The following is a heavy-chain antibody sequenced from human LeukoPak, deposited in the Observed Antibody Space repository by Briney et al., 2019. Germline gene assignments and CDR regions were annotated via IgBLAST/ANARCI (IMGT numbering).Heavy chain of an antibody. V-gene: IGHV3-23*01. J-gene: IGHJ3*02. CDR3: AKEMYAILTGYSLWHAFDI. D-gene: IGHD3-9*01. CDR2: ISGSGGST. CDR1: GFTFSSYA. Sequence: PGGSLRLSCAASGFTFSSYAMSWVRQAPGKGLEWVSAISGSGGSTYYADSVKGRFTISRDNSKNTLYLQMNSLRAEDTAVYYCAKEMYAILTGYSLWHAFDIWGQGTMVTVSS.